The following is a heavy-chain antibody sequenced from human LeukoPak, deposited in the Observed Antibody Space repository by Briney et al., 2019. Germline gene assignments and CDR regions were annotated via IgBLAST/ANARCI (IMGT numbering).Heavy chain of an antibody. CDR2: IYYSGRT. CDR1: GGSISSSSYY. V-gene: IGHV4-39*07. D-gene: IGHD6-13*01. Sequence: PSETLSLTCTVSGGSISSSSYYWGWIRQPPGKGLEWIGSIYYSGRTYYNPSLKSRVTISVDTTKNQFSLKLSSVTAADTAVYYCVTAPHRGSPKGAFEIWGQGTMVTVSS. CDR3: VTAPHRGSPKGAFEI. J-gene: IGHJ3*02.